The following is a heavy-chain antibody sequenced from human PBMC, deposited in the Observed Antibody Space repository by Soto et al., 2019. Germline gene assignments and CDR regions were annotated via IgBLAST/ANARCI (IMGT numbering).Heavy chain of an antibody. V-gene: IGHV2-5*02. Sequence: QITLKESGPTLVKPTQTLTLTCTFSGFSLSTSGVGVGWIRQPPGKALEWLALFYWDDDKRYSPSLKSRLTITKDTSKNQVVLTMTNMDPVDTATYYCALLTYYYDSSGYYSSAEYFQHWGQGTLVTVSS. D-gene: IGHD3-22*01. CDR1: GFSLSTSGVG. J-gene: IGHJ1*01. CDR3: ALLTYYYDSSGYYSSAEYFQH. CDR2: FYWDDDK.